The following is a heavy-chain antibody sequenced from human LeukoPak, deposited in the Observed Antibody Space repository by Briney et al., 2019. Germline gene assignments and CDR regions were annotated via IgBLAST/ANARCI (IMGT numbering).Heavy chain of an antibody. J-gene: IGHJ4*02. D-gene: IGHD2-8*01. V-gene: IGHV4-61*02. CDR1: GGSISSGSYY. CDR3: ARDSAMVYAVFDY. Sequence: SETLSLTCTVSGGSISSGSYYWSWIRQPAGKGLEWIGRIYTSGGTNYNPSLKSRVTISVDTSKNQFSLKLSSVTAADTAVYYCARDSAMVYAVFDYWGQGTLVTVSS. CDR2: IYTSGGT.